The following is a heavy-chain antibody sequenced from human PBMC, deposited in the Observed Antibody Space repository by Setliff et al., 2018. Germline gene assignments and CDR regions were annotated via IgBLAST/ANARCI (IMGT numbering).Heavy chain of an antibody. Sequence: SETLSLTCAVYGGSFSAYWWSWIRQSPGKGLEWIGEIHHGGSTNYNPSLKSRVTISIDKSKNQFSLSLTSVTAADTAVYYCAKGDGGYPSDSWGQGILVTVSS. D-gene: IGHD2-15*01. CDR1: GGSFSAYW. V-gene: IGHV4-34*01. J-gene: IGHJ4*02. CDR3: AKGDGGYPSDS. CDR2: IHHGGST.